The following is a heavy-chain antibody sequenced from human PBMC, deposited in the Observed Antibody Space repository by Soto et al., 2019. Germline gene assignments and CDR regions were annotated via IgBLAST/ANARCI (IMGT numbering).Heavy chain of an antibody. CDR3: ARGYGGNSRGGPPARVNFDY. CDR2: INHSGST. Sequence: QVQLQQWGAGLLKPSETLSLTCAVYGGSFSGYYWSWIRQPPGKGLEWIGEINHSGSTNYNPSLKSRVTISVDTSKNQFSLKLSSVTAADTAVYYCARGYGGNSRGGPPARVNFDYWGQGTLVTVSS. V-gene: IGHV4-34*01. D-gene: IGHD4-17*01. J-gene: IGHJ4*02. CDR1: GGSFSGYY.